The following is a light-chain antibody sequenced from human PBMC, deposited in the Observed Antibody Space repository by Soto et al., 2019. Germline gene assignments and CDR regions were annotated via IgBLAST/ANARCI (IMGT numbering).Light chain of an antibody. CDR1: QGIISW. CDR2: KAS. J-gene: IGKJ4*01. CDR3: QHYNGYPLT. V-gene: IGKV1-5*03. Sequence: DIQMTQSPSTLSASVGDRVSITCRASQGIISWLAWYQQKPGKAPKLLIYKASTLQSGVPSRFSGSGSGTEFTLTISSLQPDDFATYYCQHYNGYPLTFGGGTKVEIK.